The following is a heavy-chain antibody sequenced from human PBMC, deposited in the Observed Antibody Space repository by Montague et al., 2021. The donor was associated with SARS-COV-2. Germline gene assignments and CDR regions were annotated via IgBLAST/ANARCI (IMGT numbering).Heavy chain of an antibody. V-gene: IGHV4-59*01. Sequence: SETLSLTCSVSGGSISTYYWSWIRQAPGKGLEWIGYIFHGGSINYNPSLKSRVTISVDTSKNQFSLKLSSVTAADTAVYYCAQPRSGASYYSLDVWGQGIPVTASS. CDR3: AQPRSGASYYSLDV. D-gene: IGHD3-10*01. J-gene: IGHJ6*02. CDR1: GGSISTYY. CDR2: IFHGGSI.